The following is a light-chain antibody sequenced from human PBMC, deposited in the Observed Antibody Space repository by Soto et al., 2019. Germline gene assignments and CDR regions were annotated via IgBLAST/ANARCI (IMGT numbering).Light chain of an antibody. Sequence: DIQMTQSPSTLSASVGDRVTITCRASQSISSWLVWYQQKPGKAPKLLIYAASSLQSGVPSRFSGSGFETDFTLTISSLQPEDFATYYCQQANTFPLTFGGGTKVDIK. CDR3: QQANTFPLT. CDR1: QSISSW. CDR2: AAS. J-gene: IGKJ4*01. V-gene: IGKV1-12*01.